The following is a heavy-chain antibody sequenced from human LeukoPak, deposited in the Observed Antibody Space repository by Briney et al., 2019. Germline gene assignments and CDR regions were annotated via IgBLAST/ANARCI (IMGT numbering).Heavy chain of an antibody. V-gene: IGHV3-23*01. D-gene: IGHD2-2*01. CDR3: AKDTPSVN. Sequence: GGSLRLSCAASGFTFSTYATSWVRQAPGKGLEWVSGISGSGGTTYYADSVKGRFTISRGNSKNTLYLQMNSLRAEDTAVYYCAKDTPSVNWGQGTLVTVSS. CDR1: GFTFSTYA. CDR2: ISGSGGTT. J-gene: IGHJ4*02.